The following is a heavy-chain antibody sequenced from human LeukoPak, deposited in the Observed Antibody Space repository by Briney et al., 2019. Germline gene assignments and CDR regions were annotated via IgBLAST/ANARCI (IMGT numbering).Heavy chain of an antibody. D-gene: IGHD3-10*01. Sequence: PSETLSLTCPVSGAPIGSLYWGWIRQPAGKGLEWLGRAHSSGSTNYIPSIRSRVTMSVDTSKNQLSLKLNTVTAADTAMYYCAREAVDYGSGSHDYWGQGILVTVSS. CDR2: AHSSGST. V-gene: IGHV4-4*07. J-gene: IGHJ4*02. CDR1: GAPIGSLY. CDR3: AREAVDYGSGSHDY.